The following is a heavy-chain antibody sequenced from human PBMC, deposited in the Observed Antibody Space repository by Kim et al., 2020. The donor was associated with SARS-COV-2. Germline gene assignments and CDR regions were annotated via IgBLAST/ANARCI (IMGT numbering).Heavy chain of an antibody. D-gene: IGHD6-13*01. CDR3: AKSRAAACHFDY. J-gene: IGHJ4*02. Sequence: YEATSRRGRLTIPRDNSKNSLDLQMNSVRAEDTAVYYCAKSRAAACHFDYWGQGTLVTVSS. V-gene: IGHV3-23*01.